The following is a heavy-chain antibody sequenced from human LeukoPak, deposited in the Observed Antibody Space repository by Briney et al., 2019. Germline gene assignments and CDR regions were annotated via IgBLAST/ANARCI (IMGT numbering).Heavy chain of an antibody. Sequence: PSETLSLTCTVSGGSISSGDYYWSWIRQPRGKGLEWIGYIYYSGSTYYNPSLKSRVTISVDTSKNQFSLKLSSVTAADTAVYYCARDPLGYCSSTSCPPDYWGQGTLVTVSS. CDR1: GGSISSGDYY. J-gene: IGHJ4*02. V-gene: IGHV4-30-4*08. CDR3: ARDPLGYCSSTSCPPDY. D-gene: IGHD2-2*01. CDR2: IYYSGST.